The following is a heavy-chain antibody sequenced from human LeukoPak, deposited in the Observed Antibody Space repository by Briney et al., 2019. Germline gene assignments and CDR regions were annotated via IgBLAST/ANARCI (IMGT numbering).Heavy chain of an antibody. Sequence: GGSLRLSCSASGFSVGSNCMNWVRQAPGKGLEWVADIYSGGSTYYADSVKGRFTISRDNSKNTLYLQMNNLRAEDTAVYYCAREGSDFWSGYSKGYFDYWGQGTLVTVSS. CDR1: GFSVGSNC. CDR2: IYSGGST. D-gene: IGHD3-3*01. J-gene: IGHJ4*02. V-gene: IGHV3-53*01. CDR3: AREGSDFWSGYSKGYFDY.